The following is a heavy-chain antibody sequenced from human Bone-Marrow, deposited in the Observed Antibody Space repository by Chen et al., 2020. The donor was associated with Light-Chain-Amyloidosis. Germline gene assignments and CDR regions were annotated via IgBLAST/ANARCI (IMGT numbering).Heavy chain of an antibody. CDR3: ARDRYSTTPWDYSSGMDV. CDR2: IDYSVSS. Sequence: QVQLQESGPGLVKPSQTLSLTCSVSGGSIHSGGYHWRWILQHPGKGLEWIGFIDYSVSSYYNPSLQSRVTISIDTSKKEFSLRLSSVTAADTAVYYCARDRYSTTPWDYSSGMDVWGQGTTVTVSS. J-gene: IGHJ6*02. D-gene: IGHD1-1*01. CDR1: GGSIHSGGYH. V-gene: IGHV4-31*03.